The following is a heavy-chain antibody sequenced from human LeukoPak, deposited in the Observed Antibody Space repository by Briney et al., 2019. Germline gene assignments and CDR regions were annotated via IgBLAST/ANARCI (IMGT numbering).Heavy chain of an antibody. J-gene: IGHJ6*02. D-gene: IGHD6-13*01. CDR2: INHSGST. V-gene: IGHV4-34*01. CDR1: GGSFSGYY. CDR3: ARGFIAAAPSGYYYYGMDV. Sequence: MASETLSLTCAVYGGSFSGYYWSWTRQPPGKGLEWIGEINHSGSTNYNPSLKSRVTISVDTSKNQFSLKLSSVTAADTAVYYCARGFIAAAPSGYYYYGMDVWGQGTTVTVSS.